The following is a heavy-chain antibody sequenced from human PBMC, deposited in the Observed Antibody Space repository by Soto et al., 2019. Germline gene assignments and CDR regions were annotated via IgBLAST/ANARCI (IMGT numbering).Heavy chain of an antibody. CDR2: INHSGST. V-gene: IGHV4-34*01. Sequence: SETLSLTCAVYGGSFSGYYWSWIRQPPGKGLGWIGEINHSGSTNYNPSLKSRVTISVDTSKNQFSLKLSSVTAADTAVYYCARGKGQCSGGSFYGYYYYGMDVWGQGTTVTVSS. D-gene: IGHD2-15*01. J-gene: IGHJ6*02. CDR3: ARGKGQCSGGSFYGYYYYGMDV. CDR1: GGSFSGYY.